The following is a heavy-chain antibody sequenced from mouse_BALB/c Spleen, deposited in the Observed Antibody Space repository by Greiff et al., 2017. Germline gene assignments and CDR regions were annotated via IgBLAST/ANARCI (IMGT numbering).Heavy chain of an antibody. Sequence: VQLQQSGAELVRPGALVKLSCKASGFNIKDYYMHWVKQRPEQGLEWIGWIDPENGNTIYDPKFQGKASITADTSSNTAYLQLSSLTSEDTAVYYCARDGYGFAYWGQGTLVTVSA. V-gene: IGHV14-1*02. CDR1: GFNIKDYY. CDR2: IDPENGNT. D-gene: IGHD1-2*01. J-gene: IGHJ3*01. CDR3: ARDGYGFAY.